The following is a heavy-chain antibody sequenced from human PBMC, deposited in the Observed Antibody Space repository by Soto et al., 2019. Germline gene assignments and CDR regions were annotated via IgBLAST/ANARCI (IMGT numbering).Heavy chain of an antibody. D-gene: IGHD1-26*01. Sequence: ASVKVSCKTSGYTFTNFGVTWVRQAPGQGLEWMGWINPFNGNTNSTQKFQGRVTMTADTSTSTAYLELRSLRSDDTAVYYCARDYCGSYNCYSKNWLDPWGQGTLVTVYS. CDR3: ARDYCGSYNCYSKNWLDP. CDR2: INPFNGNT. V-gene: IGHV1-18*04. J-gene: IGHJ5*02. CDR1: GYTFTNFG.